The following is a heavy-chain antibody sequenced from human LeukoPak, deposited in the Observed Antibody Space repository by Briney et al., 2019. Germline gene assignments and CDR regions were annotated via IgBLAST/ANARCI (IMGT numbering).Heavy chain of an antibody. J-gene: IGHJ4*02. V-gene: IGHV3-7*01. CDR2: IKKDGSEK. Sequence: GGSLRLSCAASGFTFSSYWMSWVRPAPGKGLEWVANIKKDGSEKYYVDSVKGRFTISRDNAKKSLYLQMNSLRAEDTAVYYCARHLSGVTGYTYGRGIDYWGQGTLVTVSS. D-gene: IGHD5-18*01. CDR3: ARHLSGVTGYTYGRGIDY. CDR1: GFTFSSYW.